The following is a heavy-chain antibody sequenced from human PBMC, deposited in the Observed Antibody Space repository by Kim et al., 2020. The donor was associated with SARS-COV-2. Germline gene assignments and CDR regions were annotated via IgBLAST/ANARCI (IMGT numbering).Heavy chain of an antibody. Sequence: RVTISVDTSKNQFSLKLSSVTAADTAVYYCARGTGIAAAPPHDYYYGMDVWGQGTTVTVSS. V-gene: IGHV4-59*09. CDR3: ARGTGIAAAPPHDYYYGMDV. D-gene: IGHD6-13*01. J-gene: IGHJ6*02.